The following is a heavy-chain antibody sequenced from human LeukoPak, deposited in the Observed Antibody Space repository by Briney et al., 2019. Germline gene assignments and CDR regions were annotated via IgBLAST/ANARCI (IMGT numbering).Heavy chain of an antibody. CDR3: ARDLWTYGESPRRFDP. CDR2: IYTSGST. D-gene: IGHD4-17*01. J-gene: IGHJ5*02. Sequence: SETLSLTCTVSGGSISSYYWGRIRQPAGKGLEWIGRIYTSGSTNYNPSLKSRVTISVDKSKNQFSLQLSSVTAADTAVYYCARDLWTYGESPRRFDPCGQRTLVTVSS. CDR1: GGSISSYY. V-gene: IGHV4-4*07.